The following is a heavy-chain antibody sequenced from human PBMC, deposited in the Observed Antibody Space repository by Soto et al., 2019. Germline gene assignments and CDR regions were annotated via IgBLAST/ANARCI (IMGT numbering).Heavy chain of an antibody. J-gene: IGHJ5*02. D-gene: IGHD4-17*01. Sequence: VASVKVSCKASGYTFTSYGISWVRQAPGQGLEWMGWISAYNGNTNYAQKLQGRVTMTTDTSTSTAYMELRSLRSDDTAVYYCARDPASYGDYVSWFDPWGQGTLVTVSS. V-gene: IGHV1-18*01. CDR2: ISAYNGNT. CDR1: GYTFTSYG. CDR3: ARDPASYGDYVSWFDP.